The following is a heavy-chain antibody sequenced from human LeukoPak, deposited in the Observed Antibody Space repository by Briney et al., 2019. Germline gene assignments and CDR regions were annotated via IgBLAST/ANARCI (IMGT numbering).Heavy chain of an antibody. V-gene: IGHV4-61*02. J-gene: IGHJ3*02. CDR3: AGFLRFFDI. CDR2: IYISGST. Sequence: SQTLSLTCTVSGGSISSGSYYWSWIRQPAGTGLEWIGRIYISGSTNYNPSLKSRVTMSVDTSKNQFSLKLSSVTAADTAVYYCAGFLRFFDIWGQGTMVTVSS. D-gene: IGHD4-17*01. CDR1: GGSISSGSYY.